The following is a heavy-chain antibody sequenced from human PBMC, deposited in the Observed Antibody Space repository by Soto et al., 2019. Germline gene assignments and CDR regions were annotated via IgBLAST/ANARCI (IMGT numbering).Heavy chain of an antibody. J-gene: IGHJ4*02. Sequence: EVQLEQSGAEVKKPGESLRISCKGSGYSFTGYWISWVRLMPGKGLEWLGRIDPSDSYTNYSPSFQCHVTISAAKAIRTGYLQWSSLKASDTAMYYCARQTYYYDSSASYQYYFDSWGQGTLVTVSS. V-gene: IGHV5-10-1*03. CDR3: ARQTYYYDSSASYQYYFDS. D-gene: IGHD3-22*01. CDR1: GYSFTGYW. CDR2: IDPSDSYT.